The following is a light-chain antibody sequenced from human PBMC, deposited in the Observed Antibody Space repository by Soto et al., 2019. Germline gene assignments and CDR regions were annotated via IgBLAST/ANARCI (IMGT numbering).Light chain of an antibody. CDR2: YIS. J-gene: IGKJ1*01. V-gene: IGKV3D-15*01. Sequence: EIVMTQSPATLSVSPWETASLSCRASQSAGNFLAWYQQKPGQAPRLLIYYISTRATGIPARFSGSGSGTEFTLTINSLQSEDFATYYCQQSYSAPRTFGQGTKVDIK. CDR1: QSAGNF. CDR3: QQSYSAPRT.